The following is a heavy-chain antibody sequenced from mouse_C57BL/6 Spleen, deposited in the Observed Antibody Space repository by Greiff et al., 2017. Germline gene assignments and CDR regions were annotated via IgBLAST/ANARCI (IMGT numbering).Heavy chain of an antibody. J-gene: IGHJ4*01. CDR3: ARCGDDGYAYAMDY. D-gene: IGHD2-3*01. V-gene: IGHV1-4*01. CDR1: GYTFTSYT. CDR2: INPSSGYT. Sequence: VQLQQSGAELARPGASVKMSCKASGYTFTSYTMHWVKQRPGQGLEWIGYINPSSGYTKYNQKFKDKATLTAYKSSSTAYMQLSSLTSEDSAVYCCARCGDDGYAYAMDYWGQGTSVTVSS.